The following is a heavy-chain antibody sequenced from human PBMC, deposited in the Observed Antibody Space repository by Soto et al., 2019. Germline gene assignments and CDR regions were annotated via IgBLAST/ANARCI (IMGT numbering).Heavy chain of an antibody. D-gene: IGHD1-1*01. V-gene: IGHV1-2*02. Sequence: QEQLVQAGTEVKKPEASVTVSCKSSGYSFTDFYLHWLRQAPGQGLEWVGWINPKTGDTKSSQKFKGRVTMSRDPSASTAYIDLNSLTSDDTAMYYCATGTNGTTGWYHPWGQGTRVTVSS. J-gene: IGHJ5*02. CDR3: ATGTNGTTGWYHP. CDR1: GYSFTDFY. CDR2: INPKTGDT.